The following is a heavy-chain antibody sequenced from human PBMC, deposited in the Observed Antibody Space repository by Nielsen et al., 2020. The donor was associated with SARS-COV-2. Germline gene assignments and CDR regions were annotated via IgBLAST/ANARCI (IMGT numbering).Heavy chain of an antibody. D-gene: IGHD3-3*01. CDR1: GFTFSSYG. J-gene: IGHJ6*02. Sequence: GGSLRLSCAASGFTFSSYGMHWVRQAPGKGLEWVAVIWYDGSNKYYADSVKGRFTISRDNSKNTLYLQMNSLRAEGTAVYYCARDGPVIISYYYYGMDVWGQGTTVTVSS. CDR3: ARDGPVIISYYYYGMDV. CDR2: IWYDGSNK. V-gene: IGHV3-33*01.